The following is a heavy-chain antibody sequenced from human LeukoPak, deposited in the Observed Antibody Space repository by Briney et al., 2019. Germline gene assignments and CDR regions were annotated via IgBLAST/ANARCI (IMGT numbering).Heavy chain of an antibody. J-gene: IGHJ4*02. CDR2: INPNSGGT. CDR3: ARDMGTSYDFWSGYYGY. CDR1: GYTFTGYY. D-gene: IGHD3-3*01. Sequence: GASVKVSCKASGYTFTGYYMHWVRQALGQGLEWMGWINPNSGGTNYAQKFQGRVTMTRDTSISTAYMELSRLRSDDTAVYYCARDMGTSYDFWSGYYGYWGQGTLVTVSS. V-gene: IGHV1-2*02.